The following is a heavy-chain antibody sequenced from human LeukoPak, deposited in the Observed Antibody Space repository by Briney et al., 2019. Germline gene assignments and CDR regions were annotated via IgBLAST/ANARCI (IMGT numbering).Heavy chain of an antibody. D-gene: IGHD5-12*01. V-gene: IGHV1-2*02. J-gene: IGHJ4*02. CDR2: INPNSGAT. Sequence: GGSVTVSCKASGYTFTGYFMHWMRQAPGQGLGWVAWINPNSGATNYAPKFQGRVTLTRDTSITTAYMELSRLRSDDTAVYYCARDFGRYSGYDFDFWGQGTLVTVSS. CDR1: GYTFTGYF. CDR3: ARDFGRYSGYDFDF.